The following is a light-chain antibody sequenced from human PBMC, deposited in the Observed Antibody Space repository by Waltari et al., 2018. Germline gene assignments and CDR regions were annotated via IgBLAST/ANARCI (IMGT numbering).Light chain of an antibody. CDR2: DND. CDR1: SSNIGSNT. J-gene: IGLJ3*02. CDR3: TSWDGGLNGWV. Sequence: QSVLTQPPSVSGTPGQRVTISCSGGSSNIGSNTVNWYQQFAGTAPRLFIFDNDQRRPGVPDRFSGSKSGTSASLAISGLQSEDEADYYCTSWDGGLNGWVFGGGTKLTVL. V-gene: IGLV1-44*01.